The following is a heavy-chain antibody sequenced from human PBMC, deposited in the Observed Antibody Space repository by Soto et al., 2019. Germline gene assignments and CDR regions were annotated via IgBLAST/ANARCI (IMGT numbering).Heavy chain of an antibody. V-gene: IGHV3-23*01. J-gene: IGHJ4*02. CDR2: ISGGGATT. CDR3: ARHSIQAAGTY. Sequence: GGSLRLSCVASGFILSNYAMSWARQAPGKGLEWVAVISGGGATTDYADSVKGRFTISRDNSQNTVYLQLNSLRAEDTAIYYCARHSIQAAGTYWGQGTLVTVSS. CDR1: GFILSNYA. D-gene: IGHD6-13*01.